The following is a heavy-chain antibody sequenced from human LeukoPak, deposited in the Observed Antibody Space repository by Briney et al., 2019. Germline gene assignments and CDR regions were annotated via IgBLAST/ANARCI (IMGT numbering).Heavy chain of an antibody. V-gene: IGHV4-38-2*02. CDR3: AREGHNWFDP. Sequence: SETLSLTCTVSGDSISSGNYWGWIRQPPGKGLEWIGSIYYSGSTYYNPSLKSRVTISVDTSKNQFSLKLSSVTAADTAVYYCAREGHNWFDPWGQGTLVTVSS. CDR2: IYYSGST. CDR1: GDSISSGNY. J-gene: IGHJ5*02.